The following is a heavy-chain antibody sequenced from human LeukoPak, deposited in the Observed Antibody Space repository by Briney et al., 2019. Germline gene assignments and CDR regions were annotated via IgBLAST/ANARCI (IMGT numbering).Heavy chain of an antibody. Sequence: ASVKVSCKASGYTFTSYGISWVRQAPGQGPEWMGWINPNSGGTNYAQKFQGRVTMTRDTSISTAYLELSRLRSDDTAVYYCAIDYSNYVVGYYFDYWGQGTLVTVSS. D-gene: IGHD4-11*01. J-gene: IGHJ4*02. CDR2: INPNSGGT. CDR1: GYTFTSYG. CDR3: AIDYSNYVVGYYFDY. V-gene: IGHV1-2*02.